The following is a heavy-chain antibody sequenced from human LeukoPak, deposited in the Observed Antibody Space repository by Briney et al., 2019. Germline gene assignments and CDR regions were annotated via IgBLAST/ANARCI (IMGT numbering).Heavy chain of an antibody. V-gene: IGHV3-30-3*01. CDR3: ARDGNALWSGFYTLYYYYGMDV. CDR1: GFTFSSYA. Sequence: ERSLRLACAASGFTFSSYAMHWVRQAPGKGLEWVAVISYDGSNKYYADSVKGRFTISRDNSKNTLYLQMNSLRAEDTAVYYCARDGNALWSGFYTLYYYYGMDVWGQGTTVTVSS. J-gene: IGHJ6*02. CDR2: ISYDGSNK. D-gene: IGHD3-3*01.